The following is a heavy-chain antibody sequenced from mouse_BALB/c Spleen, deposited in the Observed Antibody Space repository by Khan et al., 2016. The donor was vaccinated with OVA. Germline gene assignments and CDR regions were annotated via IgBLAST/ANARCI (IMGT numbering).Heavy chain of an antibody. CDR3: ARNDCFGNYFDD. J-gene: IGHJ2*01. Sequence: QVQLQQSGAELVKPGASVKLSCKASGYTFTNYWVHWVKQGPGQGLEWIGEIYPGDGRVNYNEKFKNKASLTVDRSSSTAYMQLSSLTSEDSAVYYCARNDCFGNYFDDWGQGTTLTVSS. CDR2: IYPGDGRV. V-gene: IGHV1S81*02. CDR1: GYTFTNYW. D-gene: IGHD1-1*02.